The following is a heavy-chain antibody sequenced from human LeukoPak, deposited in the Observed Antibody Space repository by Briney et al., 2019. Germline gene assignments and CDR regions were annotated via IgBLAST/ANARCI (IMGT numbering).Heavy chain of an antibody. CDR1: GYTFTTYY. CDR3: ARDHESSGYPTSDY. CDR2: INPSDGAT. Sequence: ASVKVSCKASGYTFTTYYIHWVRQAPGQGLEWMGMINPSDGATTYAQKFQGRGTMTRDMSTTTVYMDVRTLRSEDTALYFCARDHESSGYPTSDYWGQGTLVTVSS. J-gene: IGHJ4*02. D-gene: IGHD3-22*01. V-gene: IGHV1-46*01.